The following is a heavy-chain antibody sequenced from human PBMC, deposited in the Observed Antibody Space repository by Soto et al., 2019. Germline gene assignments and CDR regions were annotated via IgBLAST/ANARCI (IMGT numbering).Heavy chain of an antibody. V-gene: IGHV1-18*01. Sequence: ASLKVSCKASGYTFTSYGISWGGQAPGKGLEWMGWISNYNGNTNYAPKLQGRVTMATDTSTSTVYMEQRSMRSDDTAVYYCARERQQSRFDYWGQGTLVTVSS. D-gene: IGHD6-13*01. CDR2: ISNYNGNT. CDR1: GYTFTSYG. CDR3: ARERQQSRFDY. J-gene: IGHJ4*02.